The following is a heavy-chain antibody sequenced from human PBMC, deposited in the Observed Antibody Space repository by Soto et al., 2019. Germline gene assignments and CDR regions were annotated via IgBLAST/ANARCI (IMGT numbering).Heavy chain of an antibody. CDR2: INPNSGGT. J-gene: IGHJ4*02. CDR1: GYTFTGYY. V-gene: IGHV1-2*02. Sequence: QVQLVQSGVEVKKPGASVKVSCKASGYTFTGYYMHWVRQAPGQGPEWMGWINPNSGGTTYAQKFQGRVTVTRDTSISTAYMELSSLRSDDTAVYYCARGGSSSLDYWGQGTLVTVSS. CDR3: ARGGSSSLDY. D-gene: IGHD6-6*01.